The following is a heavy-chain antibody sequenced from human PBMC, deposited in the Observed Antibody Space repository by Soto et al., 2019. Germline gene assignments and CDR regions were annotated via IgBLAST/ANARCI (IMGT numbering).Heavy chain of an antibody. J-gene: IGHJ4*02. CDR3: ARGAGDSSGYYSRGY. V-gene: IGHV4-30-4*01. CDR1: GGPISSGDYY. CDR2: IYYSGST. D-gene: IGHD3-22*01. Sequence: PSETLSLTCTVSGGPISSGDYYWSWIRQPPGKGLEWIGYIYYSGSTYYNPSLKSRVTISVDTSKNQFSLKLSSVTAADTAVYYCARGAGDSSGYYSRGYWGQGTLVTAPQ.